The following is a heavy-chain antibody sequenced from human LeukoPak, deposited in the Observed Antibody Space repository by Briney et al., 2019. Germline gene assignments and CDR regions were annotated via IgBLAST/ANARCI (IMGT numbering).Heavy chain of an antibody. V-gene: IGHV3-30-3*01. J-gene: IGHJ3*02. CDR2: ISYDGSNK. Sequence: PGGSLRLSCAASGFTFSSYAMHWVRQAPGKGLEWVAVISYDGSNKYYADSVKGRFTISRDNSKNTLYLQMNSLRAEDTAVYYCAREGDIWGQGTMVTASS. CDR3: AREGDI. CDR1: GFTFSSYA.